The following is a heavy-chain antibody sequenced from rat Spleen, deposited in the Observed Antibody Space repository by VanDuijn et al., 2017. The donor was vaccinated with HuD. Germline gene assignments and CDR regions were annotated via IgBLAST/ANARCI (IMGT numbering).Heavy chain of an antibody. J-gene: IGHJ3*01. V-gene: IGHV5-31*01. CDR1: GFTFNNYW. Sequence: EVQLVESGGGLVQPGRSMKLSCAASGFTFNNYWMTWIGQAQGKGLEWVASITNAAGKVYYPDSVKGRFTISRDNAKSTLYLQMDSLKSEDTATYYCARYGSYDNWFAYWGQGTLVTVSS. CDR3: ARYGSYDNWFAY. CDR2: ITNAAGKV. D-gene: IGHD1-12*02.